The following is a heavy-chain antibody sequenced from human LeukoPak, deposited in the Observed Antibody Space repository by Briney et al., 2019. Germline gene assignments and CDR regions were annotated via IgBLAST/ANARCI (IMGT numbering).Heavy chain of an antibody. CDR1: GFIFSSYW. Sequence: GGSLRLSCAASGFIFSSYWMSCVRHAPGKGREWVANIKQDGSEKYYVDSVKGRFTISRDNAKNSLYLQMNSLRAEDTAVYYCAELGITMIGGVWGKGTTVTISS. CDR2: IKQDGSEK. CDR3: AELGITMIGGV. D-gene: IGHD3-10*02. J-gene: IGHJ6*04. V-gene: IGHV3-7*01.